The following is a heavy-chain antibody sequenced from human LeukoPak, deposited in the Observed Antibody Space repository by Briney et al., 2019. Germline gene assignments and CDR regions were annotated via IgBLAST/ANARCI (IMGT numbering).Heavy chain of an antibody. J-gene: IGHJ4*02. V-gene: IGHV1-46*01. D-gene: IGHD2-2*01. CDR3: ARVSQDCSSTSCYAIQFDY. CDR1: GYTFTSYY. CDR2: INPSGGST. Sequence: GASVKVSCKASGYTFTSYYMHWVRQAPGQGLEWMGIINPSGGSTSYAQKFQGRVTMTRDTSTSTVYMELSSLRSEDTAVYYCARVSQDCSSTSCYAIQFDYWGQGTLVTVSS.